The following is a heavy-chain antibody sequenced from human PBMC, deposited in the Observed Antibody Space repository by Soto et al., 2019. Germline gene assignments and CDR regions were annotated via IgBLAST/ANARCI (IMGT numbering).Heavy chain of an antibody. Sequence: VQLVESGGGLVQPGRSLRRSCAASGFTFDDYAMHWVRQAPGKGLEWVSGISWNSGSIGYADSVKGRFTISRDNAKNSLYLQMNSLRAEDTALYYCTVAGTDYWGQGTLVTVSS. CDR3: TVAGTDY. CDR2: ISWNSGSI. J-gene: IGHJ4*02. D-gene: IGHD6-19*01. CDR1: GFTFDDYA. V-gene: IGHV3-9*01.